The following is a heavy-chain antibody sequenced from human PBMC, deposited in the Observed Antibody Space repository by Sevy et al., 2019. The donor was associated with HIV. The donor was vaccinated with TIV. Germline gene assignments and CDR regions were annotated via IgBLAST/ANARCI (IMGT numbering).Heavy chain of an antibody. V-gene: IGHV1-69*13. CDR3: ARDYSKAYYGSGSYYYGMDV. CDR1: GGTFSSYA. D-gene: IGHD3-10*01. J-gene: IGHJ6*02. Sequence: ASVKVSCKASGGTFSSYAISWVRQAPGQGLEWMGGIIPIFGTANYAQKFQGRVTITADESTSTAYMGLSSLRSEDTAVYYCARDYSKAYYGSGSYYYGMDVWGQGTTVTVSS. CDR2: IIPIFGTA.